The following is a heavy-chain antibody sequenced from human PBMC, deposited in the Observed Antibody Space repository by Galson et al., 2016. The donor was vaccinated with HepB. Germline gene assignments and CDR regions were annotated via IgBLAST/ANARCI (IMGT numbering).Heavy chain of an antibody. V-gene: IGHV1-24*01. CDR2: FDPEDGET. CDR3: ATAHWGTGTTEAAYYI. Sequence: SVKVSCKVSGYTLTELSIHWVRQAPGKGLEWMGGFDPEDGETVFAQNFQGRVTLTEDTSAATAYMELSSLRADDTAVYYCATAHWGTGTTEAAYYIWGQGTVVTVSS. D-gene: IGHD1-1*01. CDR1: GYTLTELS. J-gene: IGHJ3*02.